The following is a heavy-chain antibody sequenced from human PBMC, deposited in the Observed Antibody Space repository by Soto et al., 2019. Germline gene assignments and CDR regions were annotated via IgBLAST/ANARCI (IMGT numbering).Heavy chain of an antibody. CDR1: GFTFDTYG. CDR3: ARVTPGNNLYYFSGLDF. D-gene: IGHD1-1*01. CDR2: ISYEGSNT. Sequence: VHLVESGGGVVQPGRSLRLSCVASGFTFDTYGIHWVRQAPGKGLQWVALISYEGSNTYYADSVRGRFTISRDNSRITLCLQMNTRRPEDTGWYYCARVTPGNNLYYFSGLDFWGQGTSGTVSS. V-gene: IGHV3-30-3*01. J-gene: IGHJ6*02.